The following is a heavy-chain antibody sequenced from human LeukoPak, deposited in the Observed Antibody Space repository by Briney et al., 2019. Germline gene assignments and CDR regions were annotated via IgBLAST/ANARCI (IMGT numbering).Heavy chain of an antibody. CDR1: GFTFSSYG. D-gene: IGHD2-21*01. V-gene: IGHV3-23*01. CDR3: AAISSYYYMDV. CDR2: ISGSGAGT. J-gene: IGHJ6*03. Sequence: GGSLRLSCAASGFTFSSYGMSWVRQAPGKGLEWVSGISGSGAGTHYADSVKGRFTISRDNSENTLYLQMNSLRAEDTAVYYCAAISSYYYMDVWGKGTTVTISS.